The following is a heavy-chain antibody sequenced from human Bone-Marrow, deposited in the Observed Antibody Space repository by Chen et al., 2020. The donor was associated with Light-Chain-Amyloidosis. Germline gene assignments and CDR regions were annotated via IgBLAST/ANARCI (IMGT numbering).Heavy chain of an antibody. CDR1: GFPFSSFG. CDR2: ISSSGISI. CDR3: VREYCGGGSCFSDH. Sequence: QLVESGGGLVHPGGSLRLSCAGAGFPFSSFGMHWVRQPPGKRLEYISYISSSGISIDYAESVKGRFTISRDNAKNSLFLQMDSLRAADTALYYCVREYCGGGSCFSDHWGQGTLVTVAS. J-gene: IGHJ4*03. V-gene: IGHV3-48*03. D-gene: IGHD2-15*01.